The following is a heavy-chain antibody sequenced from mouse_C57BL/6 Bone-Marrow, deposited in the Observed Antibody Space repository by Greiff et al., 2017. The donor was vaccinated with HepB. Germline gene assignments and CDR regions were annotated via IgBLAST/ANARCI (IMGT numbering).Heavy chain of an antibody. CDR1: GFSLTSYG. V-gene: IGHV2-2*01. J-gene: IGHJ3*01. CDR2: IWSGGST. D-gene: IGHD4-1*01. CDR3: ARGGGTWAWFAY. Sequence: QVQLKQSGPGLVQPSQSLSITCTVSGFSLTSYGVHWVRQSPGKGLEWLGVIWSGGSTDYNAAFISRLSISKDNSKSQVVFKMNSLQADDTAIYYCARGGGTWAWFAYWGQGTLVTVSA.